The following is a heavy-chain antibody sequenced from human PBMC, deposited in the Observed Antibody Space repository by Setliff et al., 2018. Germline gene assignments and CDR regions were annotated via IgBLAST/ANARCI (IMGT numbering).Heavy chain of an antibody. CDR1: GASITDSY. CDR2: IHYSGST. Sequence: PSETLSLTCSVSGASITDSYWNWIRQPPGKGLEWVGYIHYSGSTSYNPSLKSRVTMSVDISKSQFSLKLTSVTPADTALYYCARRTFGSGRFDPWGQGTLVTVSS. J-gene: IGHJ5*02. CDR3: ARRTFGSGRFDP. D-gene: IGHD3-16*01. V-gene: IGHV4-59*01.